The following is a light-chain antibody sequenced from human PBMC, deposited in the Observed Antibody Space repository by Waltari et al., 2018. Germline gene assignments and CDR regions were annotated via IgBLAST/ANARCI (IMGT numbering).Light chain of an antibody. J-gene: IGKJ4*01. Sequence: DIVLTQSPATLPLSPGERPTLSSRASQNVRTFLAWYQQKPGQAPRHLIYDASNRPIGIPARFSSSGSRTDFTLTISSLQPEHCAVYYCQQRFDWPLTFGGGTKVEIK. CDR1: QNVRTF. CDR3: QQRFDWPLT. V-gene: IGKV3-11*01. CDR2: DAS.